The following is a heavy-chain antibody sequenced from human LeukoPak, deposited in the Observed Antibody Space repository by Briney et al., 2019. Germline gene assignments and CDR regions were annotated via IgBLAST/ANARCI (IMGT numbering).Heavy chain of an antibody. CDR2: IRYDGSNK. CDR3: AKDHSAAAGPHFDY. Sequence: PGGSLRLSCAASGFTFSNYGMHWVRQAPGKGLEWVAFIRYDGSNKYYADSVKGRFTISRDNSKNTLYLQMNSLRAEDTAVYYCAKDHSAAAGPHFDYWGQGTLVTVSS. D-gene: IGHD6-13*01. V-gene: IGHV3-30*02. CDR1: GFTFSNYG. J-gene: IGHJ4*02.